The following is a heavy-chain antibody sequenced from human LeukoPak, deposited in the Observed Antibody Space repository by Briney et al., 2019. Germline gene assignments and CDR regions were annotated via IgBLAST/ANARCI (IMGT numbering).Heavy chain of an antibody. CDR3: AKGDSGFYFYFDY. Sequence: GGSLRLSCAASEFTFSNYGMHWVRQAPGKGLELVAGISSDGSEEYYADSVEGRFTISRDSPKNTLYLEMNSLRAEDTAVYYCAKGDSGFYFYFDYWGQGTLVTVSS. D-gene: IGHD3-22*01. J-gene: IGHJ4*02. CDR1: EFTFSNYG. V-gene: IGHV3-30*18. CDR2: ISSDGSEE.